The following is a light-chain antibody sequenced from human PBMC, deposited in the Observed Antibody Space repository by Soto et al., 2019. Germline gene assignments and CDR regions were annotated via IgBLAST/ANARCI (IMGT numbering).Light chain of an antibody. Sequence: QSVLTQPASVSGSPGPSITISCTGTSSDVGAYNYVSWFQQHPGKAPKLMIYDVSNRPSGVSNRFSGAKSRNTASLTISGLQAEDEADYYCCSYTTSSTYVFGTGTKVTVL. J-gene: IGLJ1*01. V-gene: IGLV2-14*01. CDR1: SSDVGAYNY. CDR2: DVS. CDR3: CSYTTSSTYV.